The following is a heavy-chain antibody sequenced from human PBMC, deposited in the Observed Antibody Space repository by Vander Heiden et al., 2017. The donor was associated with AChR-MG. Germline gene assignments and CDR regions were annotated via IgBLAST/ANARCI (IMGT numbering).Heavy chain of an antibody. CDR3: ARGNLGAYYYGSGSRYYYYGMDV. J-gene: IGHJ6*02. D-gene: IGHD3-10*01. V-gene: IGHV4-59*01. CDR2: IYYSGST. Sequence: QVQLQESGPGLVKPSETLSLTCTVSGGSISSYYWSWIRQPPGKGLEWIGYIYYSGSTNYNPSLKSRVTISVDTSKNQFSLKLSSVTAADTAVYYCARGNLGAYYYGSGSRYYYYGMDVWGQGTTVTVSS. CDR1: GGSISSYY.